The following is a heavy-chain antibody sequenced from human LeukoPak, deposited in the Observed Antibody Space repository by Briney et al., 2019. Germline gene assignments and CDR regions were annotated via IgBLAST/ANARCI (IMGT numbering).Heavy chain of an antibody. CDR3: ARNKYYYGLGNYGVPNWFDP. J-gene: IGHJ5*02. CDR1: GGSLSTNSYY. CDR2: IYFSGST. Sequence: SDTLSLTCTVSGGSLSTNSYYWRWLRQPPGRGRKWVGSIYFSGSTYYNPSLRRRVTISVNTPKNEFSLELSSVTATDTAVYFCARNKYYYGLGNYGVPNWFDPWGQGTLVTVSS. V-gene: IGHV4-39*01. D-gene: IGHD3-10*01.